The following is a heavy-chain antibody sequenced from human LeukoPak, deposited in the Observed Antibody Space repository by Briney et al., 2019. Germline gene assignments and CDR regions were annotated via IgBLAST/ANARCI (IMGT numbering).Heavy chain of an antibody. CDR3: ARGGFGVVIDI. D-gene: IGHD3-3*01. J-gene: IGHJ4*02. CDR2: INHSGST. Sequence: PSETLSLTCAVYGGSFSGYYWSWIRQPPGKGLEWIGEINHSGSTNYNPSLKSRVTISVDTSKNQFSLKLSSVTAADTAVCYCARGGFGVVIDIWGQGTLVTVSS. V-gene: IGHV4-34*01. CDR1: GGSFSGYY.